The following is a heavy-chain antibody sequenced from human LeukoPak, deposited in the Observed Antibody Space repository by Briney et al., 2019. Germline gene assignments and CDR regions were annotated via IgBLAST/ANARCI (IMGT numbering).Heavy chain of an antibody. V-gene: IGHV4-31*03. CDR1: GGSISSGGYY. Sequence: SETLSLTCTVSGGSISSGGYYWSWIRQHPGKGLEWIGYIYYSGSTYYNPSLMSRVTISVDTSKNQFSLKLSSVTAADTAVYYCARVGGYCSSTSCYRSFDPWGQGTPVTVSS. J-gene: IGHJ5*02. CDR3: ARVGGYCSSTSCYRSFDP. CDR2: IYYSGST. D-gene: IGHD2-2*02.